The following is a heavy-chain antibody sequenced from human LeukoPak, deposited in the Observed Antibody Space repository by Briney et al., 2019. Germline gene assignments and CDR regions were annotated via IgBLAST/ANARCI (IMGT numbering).Heavy chain of an antibody. CDR3: ASRIATAGSVDY. V-gene: IGHV3-9*01. D-gene: IGHD6-13*01. J-gene: IGHJ4*02. CDR1: GFTFDDYA. CDR2: ISWNSGSI. Sequence: GGSLRLSCAASGFTFDDYAMHWVRQAPGKGLEWVSGISWNSGSIGYADSVKGRFTISRDNSKNTLHLQMNTLRAEDTAVYYCASRIATAGSVDYWAREPWSPSPQ.